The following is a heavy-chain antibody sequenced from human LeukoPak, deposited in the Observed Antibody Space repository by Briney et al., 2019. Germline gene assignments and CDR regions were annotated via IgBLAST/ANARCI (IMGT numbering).Heavy chain of an antibody. Sequence: PGGSLRLSCAASGFTFSSYTMTWVRQAPGKELEWVSSISSTTSYIYYADSVKGRFTVSRDNAKSSLYLQMNSLRAEDTAVYYCARTTAMAGFDYWGQGTLVTVSS. V-gene: IGHV3-21*01. CDR1: GFTFSSYT. CDR2: ISSTTSYI. J-gene: IGHJ4*02. CDR3: ARTTAMAGFDY. D-gene: IGHD6-19*01.